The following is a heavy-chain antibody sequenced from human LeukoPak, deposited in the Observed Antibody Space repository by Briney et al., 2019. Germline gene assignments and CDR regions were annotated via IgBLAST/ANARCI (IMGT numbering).Heavy chain of an antibody. CDR1: GYTLTELS. Sequence: GASVKVSCKVSGYTLTELSIHWVRQAPGKGLEWMGGFDPEDGETIYAQKFQGRVTMTRDTSTSTVYMELSSLRSEDTAVYYCARRTNYEPFDYCGQGTLVTGSS. V-gene: IGHV1-24*01. CDR3: ARRTNYEPFDY. CDR2: FDPEDGET. D-gene: IGHD3-3*01. J-gene: IGHJ4*02.